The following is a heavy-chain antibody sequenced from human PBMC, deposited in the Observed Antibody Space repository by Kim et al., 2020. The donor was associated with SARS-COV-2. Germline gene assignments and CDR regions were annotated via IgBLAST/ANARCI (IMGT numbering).Heavy chain of an antibody. CDR1: GFTFSNAW. D-gene: IGHD3-9*01. CDR3: TTESYYDIRRRGIAFDI. V-gene: IGHV3-15*01. Sequence: GGSLRLSCAASGFTFSNAWMSWVRQAPGKGLEWVGRIKSKTDGGTTDYAAPVKGRFTISRDDSKNTLYLQMNSLKTEDTAVYYCTTESYYDIRRRGIAFDIWGQGTMVTVSS. CDR2: IKSKTDGGTT. J-gene: IGHJ3*02.